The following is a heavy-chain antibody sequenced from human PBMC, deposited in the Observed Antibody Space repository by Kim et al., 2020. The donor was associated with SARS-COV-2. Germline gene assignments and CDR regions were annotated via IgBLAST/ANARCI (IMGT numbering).Heavy chain of an antibody. D-gene: IGHD3-9*01. CDR2: LYQTWST. V-gene: IGHV4-59*12. J-gene: IGHJ6*01. CDR1: GDSINDFY. CDR3: AWSGGGFGFLTGYCPLYY. Sequence: SETLSLTCTVSGDSINDFYWSWIRQSPGRGLEWLGYLYQTWSTNYNPSLMGRVTMTLDTSKNQVSLKLTSVTAADTAMYFCAWSGGGFGFLTGYCPLYY.